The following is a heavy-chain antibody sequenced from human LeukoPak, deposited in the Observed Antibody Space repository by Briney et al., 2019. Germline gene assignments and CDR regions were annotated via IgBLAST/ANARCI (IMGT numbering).Heavy chain of an antibody. CDR2: IIPIFGTA. D-gene: IGHD6-13*01. CDR1: GGTFSSYA. CDR3: ASPQIAAAGTINYYYYYMDV. J-gene: IGHJ6*03. Sequence: ASVKVSCKASGGTFSSYAISWVRQAPGQGLEWMGGIIPIFGTANYAQKFQGRVTITADESTSTAYMELSSLRSEDTAVYYCASPQIAAAGTINYYYYYMDVWGKRTTVTVSS. V-gene: IGHV1-69*13.